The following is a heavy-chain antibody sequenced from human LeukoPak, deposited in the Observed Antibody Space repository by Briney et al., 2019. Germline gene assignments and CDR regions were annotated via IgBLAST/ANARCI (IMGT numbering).Heavy chain of an antibody. D-gene: IGHD2-2*01. CDR3: ARGGDSDCSSTSCYDVY. J-gene: IGHJ4*02. V-gene: IGHV3-20*04. Sequence: GGALRLSCAATGFTFLDDGLSSVRQAPGKGLEWVSLTNWNGGSTGYADSVKGRFTISRDNAKNSLYLQMNSLRAEDTALYYCARGGDSDCSSTSCYDVYWGQGTLVTVSS. CDR1: GFTFLDDG. CDR2: TNWNGGST.